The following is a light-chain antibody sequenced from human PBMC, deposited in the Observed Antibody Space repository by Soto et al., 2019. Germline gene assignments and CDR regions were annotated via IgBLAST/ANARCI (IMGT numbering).Light chain of an antibody. J-gene: IGKJ4*01. CDR3: QYYVTSPT. Sequence: EIVLTQSPGTLSLSPGERATLSCRASQSLSSSWLAWLRQKPGQAPRLLIYAASSRPTGIPDRFSGSGSGTDFTLTISRLEPEDFAVYYCQYYVTSPTFGGGTKVDIK. V-gene: IGKV3-20*01. CDR1: QSLSSSW. CDR2: AAS.